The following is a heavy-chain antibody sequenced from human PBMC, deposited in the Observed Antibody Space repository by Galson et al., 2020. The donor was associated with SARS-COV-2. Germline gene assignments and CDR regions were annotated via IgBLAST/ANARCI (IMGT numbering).Heavy chain of an antibody. Sequence: GGSLRLSCVSSGLTFDDWGMSWVRQSPGKGLEWVAGVNWNAGSIHYAASVQGRFTISRDNGKNSLFLQMNSLKPEDTALYYCVRGGCSATSCFRGYSMDVWGRGTSVTVSS. CDR1: GLTFDDWG. CDR3: VRGGCSATSCFRGYSMDV. D-gene: IGHD2-2*01. CDR2: VNWNAGSI. J-gene: IGHJ6*03. V-gene: IGHV3-20*04.